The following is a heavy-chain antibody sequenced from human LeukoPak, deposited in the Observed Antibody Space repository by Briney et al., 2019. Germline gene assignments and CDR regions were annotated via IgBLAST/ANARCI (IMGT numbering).Heavy chain of an antibody. V-gene: IGHV5-51*01. CDR1: GYSFASYW. J-gene: IGHJ4*02. D-gene: IGHD6-13*01. CDR3: ATLYSSTWPIY. CDR2: IYPGGSDT. Sequence: PGESLKISCKGSGYSFASYWIGWVRQMPGKGLEWMGIIYPGGSDTRYSPSFQGQVTISADKSISTAFLQWSSLKASDTAMYYCATLYSSTWPIYWGQGTLVTVFS.